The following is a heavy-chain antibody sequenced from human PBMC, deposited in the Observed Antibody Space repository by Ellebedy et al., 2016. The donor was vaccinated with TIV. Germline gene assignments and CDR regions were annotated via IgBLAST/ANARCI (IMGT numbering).Heavy chain of an antibody. J-gene: IGHJ4*02. CDR1: GFTFSNYW. D-gene: IGHD5-12*01. V-gene: IGHV3-74*01. CDR3: ARGGRDKWLIDY. CDR2: INRAGSSA. Sequence: GESLKISCAASGFTFSNYWIHWVRQDPGKGRVWLSRINRAGSSANYAHSVKGRLSISRDNSKNTLYVQMNSLRAEDTAVYYCARGGRDKWLIDYWGQGTLVTVSS.